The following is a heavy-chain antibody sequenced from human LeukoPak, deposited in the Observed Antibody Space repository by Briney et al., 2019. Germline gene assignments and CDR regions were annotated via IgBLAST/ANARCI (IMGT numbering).Heavy chain of an antibody. CDR2: INPNSGGT. J-gene: IGHJ4*02. CDR1: GYTFTGYY. D-gene: IGHD1-7*01. CDR3: ARAYKWNLLVDY. Sequence: ASVKVSCKASGYTFTGYYMHWVRQAPEQGLEWMGWINPNSGGTNYAQKFQGRVTITRDTSISTAYMELSRLRSDDTAVYYCARAYKWNLLVDYWGQGTLVTVSS. V-gene: IGHV1-2*02.